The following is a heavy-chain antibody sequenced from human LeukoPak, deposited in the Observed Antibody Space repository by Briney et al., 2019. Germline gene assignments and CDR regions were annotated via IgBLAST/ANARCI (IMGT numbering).Heavy chain of an antibody. D-gene: IGHD3-22*01. CDR2: ISYDGSNK. CDR3: AKPKYYDSSGPLWH. CDR1: GFTFSSYG. Sequence: GGSLRLSCAASGFTFSSYGMHWVRQAPGKGLEWVAVISYDGSNKYYADSVKGRFTISRDNSKNTLYLQMNSLRAEDTAVYYCAKPKYYDSSGPLWHWGQGTLVTVSS. V-gene: IGHV3-30*18. J-gene: IGHJ1*01.